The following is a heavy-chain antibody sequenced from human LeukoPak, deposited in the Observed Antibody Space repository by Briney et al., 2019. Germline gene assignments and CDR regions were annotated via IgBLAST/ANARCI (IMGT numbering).Heavy chain of an antibody. CDR3: TAILYCSVGTCYSH. Sequence: KPGGSLRLSCAASGFAFSNAWMHWVRQPPGKGLEWVGRIKSETDGGTTDYAAPVKGRFTISRDDSKNTLYLQMNSLKTEHTAVYYCTAILYCSVGTCYSHWGQGTLVTVSS. CDR1: GFAFSNAW. CDR2: IKSETDGGTT. D-gene: IGHD2-15*01. V-gene: IGHV3-15*01. J-gene: IGHJ4*02.